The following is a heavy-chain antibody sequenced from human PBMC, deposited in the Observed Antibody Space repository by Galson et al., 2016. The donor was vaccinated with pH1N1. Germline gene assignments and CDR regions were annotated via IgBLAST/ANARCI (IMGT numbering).Heavy chain of an antibody. Sequence: SLRLSCAASGFTFSDYAIHRVRQAPGKGLEWVALISSDGSNKDYADSVKGRFIVSRDYSKTALQMNSLKAEDTAVYYCAKESLPRATLGDFDSWGQGSLVIVSS. V-gene: IGHV3-30*18. D-gene: IGHD3-16*01. CDR2: ISSDGSNK. CDR1: GFTFSDYA. CDR3: AKESLPRATLGDFDS. J-gene: IGHJ4*02.